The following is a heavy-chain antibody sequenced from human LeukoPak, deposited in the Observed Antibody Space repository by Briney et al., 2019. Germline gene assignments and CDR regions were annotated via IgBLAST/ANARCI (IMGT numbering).Heavy chain of an antibody. CDR2: MNPNSGNT. V-gene: IGHV1-8*01. J-gene: IGHJ4*02. CDR1: GYTFTSYD. Sequence: ASVKVSCKASGYTFTSYDINWVRQATGQGLEWMGWMNPNSGNTGYAQKFQGRVTMTRNTSISTAYMELSSLRSEDTAVYYCARVEDNLYYDYVWGSYRSDYWGQGTLVTVSS. D-gene: IGHD3-16*02. CDR3: ARVEDNLYYDYVWGSYRSDY.